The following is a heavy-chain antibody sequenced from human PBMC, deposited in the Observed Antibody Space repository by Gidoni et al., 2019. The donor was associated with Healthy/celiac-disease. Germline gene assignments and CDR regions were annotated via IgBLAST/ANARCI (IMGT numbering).Heavy chain of an antibody. Sequence: QVQLVQSGAEVKKPGSSVKVSCKASGGTFSSYAISWVRQAPGQGLEWMGRIIPILGIANYAQKFQGRVTITADKSTSTAYMELSSLRSEDTAVYYCANLPPLHSSSSPYYYYGMDVWGQGTTVTVSS. CDR1: GGTFSSYA. J-gene: IGHJ6*02. CDR3: ANLPPLHSSSSPYYYYGMDV. V-gene: IGHV1-69*04. CDR2: IIPILGIA. D-gene: IGHD6-13*01.